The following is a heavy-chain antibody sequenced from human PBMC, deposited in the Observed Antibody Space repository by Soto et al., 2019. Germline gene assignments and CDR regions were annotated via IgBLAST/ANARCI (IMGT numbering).Heavy chain of an antibody. CDR3: AKDEGSRYSSSPGDAFDI. V-gene: IGHV3-23*01. J-gene: IGHJ3*02. Sequence: HPGGSLRLSCAASGFTFSSYAMSWVRQAPGKGLEWVSAISGSGGSTYYADSVKGRFTISRDNSKNTLYLQMNSLRAEDTAVYYCAKDEGSRYSSSPGDAFDIWGQGTMVTVSS. D-gene: IGHD6-13*01. CDR2: ISGSGGST. CDR1: GFTFSSYA.